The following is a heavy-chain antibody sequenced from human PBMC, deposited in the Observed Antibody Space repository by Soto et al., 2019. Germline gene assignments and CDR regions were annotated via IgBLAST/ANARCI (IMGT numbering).Heavy chain of an antibody. Sequence: SETLSLTCAVYGGSFSGYYWSWIRQPPGKGLEWIGEINHSGSTNCNPSLKSRVTISVDTSKNQFSLKLSSVTAADTAVYYCARGLVYCSGGSCHGGWFDPWGQGTLVTVSS. J-gene: IGHJ5*02. CDR2: INHSGST. CDR1: GGSFSGYY. V-gene: IGHV4-34*01. CDR3: ARGLVYCSGGSCHGGWFDP. D-gene: IGHD2-15*01.